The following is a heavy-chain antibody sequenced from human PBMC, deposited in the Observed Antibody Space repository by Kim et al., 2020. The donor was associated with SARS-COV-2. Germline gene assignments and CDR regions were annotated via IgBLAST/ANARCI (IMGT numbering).Heavy chain of an antibody. V-gene: IGHV3-33*06. CDR3: AKGFVVVTAIHPTPYGM. Sequence: GGSLRLSCAASGFTFSSYAMHWVRQAPGKGLEWVAVIWYDGSNKYYADSVKGRFTISRDNSKNTLYLQMNSLRAEDTAVYYCAKGFVVVTAIHPTPYGM. J-gene: IGHJ6*01. CDR2: IWYDGSNK. D-gene: IGHD2-21*02. CDR1: GFTFSSYA.